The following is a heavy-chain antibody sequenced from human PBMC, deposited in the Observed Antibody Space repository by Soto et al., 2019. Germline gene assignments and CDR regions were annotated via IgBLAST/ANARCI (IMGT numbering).Heavy chain of an antibody. CDR1: GFTFSSYA. V-gene: IGHV3-23*01. J-gene: IGHJ5*02. CDR2: ISGSGGST. CDR3: AKDRHIVTRPNRVGFDP. D-gene: IGHD3-16*02. Sequence: GGSLRLSCAASGFTFSSYAMSWVRQAPGKGLEWVSAISGSGGSTYYADSVKGRFTISRDNSKNTLYLQMNSLRAEDTAVYYCAKDRHIVTRPNRVGFDPWGQGTLVTVSS.